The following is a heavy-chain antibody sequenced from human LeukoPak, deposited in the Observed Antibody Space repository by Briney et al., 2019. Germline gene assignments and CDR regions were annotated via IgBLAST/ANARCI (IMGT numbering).Heavy chain of an antibody. CDR1: GFTVSSNY. V-gene: IGHV3-66*02. J-gene: IGHJ6*02. D-gene: IGHD2-21*02. Sequence: GGSLRLSCAASGFTVSSNYMSWVRRAPGKGLEWVSVIYSGGSTYYADSVKGRFTISRDNSKNTLYLQMNSLRAEDTAVYYCARDCGGDCYSGSDYYYGMDVWGQGTTVTVSS. CDR3: ARDCGGDCYSGSDYYYGMDV. CDR2: IYSGGST.